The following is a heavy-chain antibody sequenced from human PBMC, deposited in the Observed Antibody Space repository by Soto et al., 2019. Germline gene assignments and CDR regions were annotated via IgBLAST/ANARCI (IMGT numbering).Heavy chain of an antibody. CDR3: AREVIVVVPAPPDYYYGMDV. Sequence: GRCLELFSYISSSSSTIYYADSVKGRFTISRDNPNNSLYLQMNSLRDEDTAVYYCAREVIVVVPAPPDYYYGMDVWRHGSTVKVS. D-gene: IGHD2-2*01. V-gene: IGHV3-48*02. J-gene: IGHJ6*02. CDR2: ISSSSSTI.